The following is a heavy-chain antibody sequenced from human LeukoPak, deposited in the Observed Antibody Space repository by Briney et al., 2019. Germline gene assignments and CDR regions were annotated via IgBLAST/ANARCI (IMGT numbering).Heavy chain of an antibody. CDR2: ISWNSGSI. J-gene: IGHJ4*02. CDR1: GFTFDDYA. CDR3: AKGLAARPASPLDY. D-gene: IGHD6-6*01. Sequence: GRSLRLSCAASGFTFDDYAMHWVRQAPGKGLEWVSGISWNSGSIGYADSVKGRFTISRDNAKNSLYLRMNSLRAEDTALYYCAKGLAARPASPLDYWGQGTLVTVSS. V-gene: IGHV3-9*01.